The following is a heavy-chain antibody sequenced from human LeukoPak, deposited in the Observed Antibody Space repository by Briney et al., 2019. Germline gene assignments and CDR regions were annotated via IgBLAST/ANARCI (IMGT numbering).Heavy chain of an antibody. CDR2: LYSVGST. V-gene: IGHV3-53*01. Sequence: GGSLRLSCAASGFSVRTEYMSWVRQAPGQGLEWVSVLYSVGSTYYADSVKGRFSISRDNSENTLYLQMNSLGAEDTAVYYCARSILDGSGSHYMAYWGQGTLVAVSS. CDR3: ARSILDGSGSHYMAY. CDR1: GFSVRTEY. J-gene: IGHJ4*02. D-gene: IGHD3-10*01.